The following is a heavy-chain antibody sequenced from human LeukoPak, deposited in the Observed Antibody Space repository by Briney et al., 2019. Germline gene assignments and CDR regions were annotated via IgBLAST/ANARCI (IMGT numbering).Heavy chain of an antibody. CDR1: GGTFSSYA. CDR2: IIPIFGTA. J-gene: IGHJ4*02. Sequence: SVKVSCKASGGTFSSYAISWVRQAPGQGLEWMGGIIPIFGTANYAQKFRGRVTITADESTSTAYMELSSLRSEDTAVYYCARVRLSSSQITCFDYWGQGTLVTVSS. V-gene: IGHV1-69*13. D-gene: IGHD6-13*01. CDR3: ARVRLSSSQITCFDY.